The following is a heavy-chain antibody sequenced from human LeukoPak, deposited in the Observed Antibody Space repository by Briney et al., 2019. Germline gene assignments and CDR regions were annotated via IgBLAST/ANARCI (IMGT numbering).Heavy chain of an antibody. CDR2: IYYSGST. D-gene: IGHD3-10*01. J-gene: IGHJ5*02. V-gene: IGHV4-39*07. Sequence: PSETLSLTCTVSGGSISSSSYYWGWIRQPPGKGLEWIGSIYYSGSTYYNPSLKSRVTISVDTSKNQFSLKLSSVTAADTAVYYCARDPSYYGSGRTGRFDPWGQGTLVTVSS. CDR3: ARDPSYYGSGRTGRFDP. CDR1: GGSISSSSYY.